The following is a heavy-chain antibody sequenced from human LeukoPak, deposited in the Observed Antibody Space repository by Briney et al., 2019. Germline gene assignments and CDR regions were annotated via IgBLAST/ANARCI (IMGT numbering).Heavy chain of an antibody. J-gene: IGHJ4*02. CDR2: ISSSSSYI. CDR3: ARVAIGLLEWSTYYFDY. D-gene: IGHD3-3*01. Sequence: GGSLRLSCAASGFTFSSYSMNWVRQAPGKGLEWVSSISSSSSYIYYAGSVKGRFTISRDNAKNSLYLQMNSLRAEDTAVYYCARVAIGLLEWSTYYFDYWGQGTLVTVSS. CDR1: GFTFSSYS. V-gene: IGHV3-21*01.